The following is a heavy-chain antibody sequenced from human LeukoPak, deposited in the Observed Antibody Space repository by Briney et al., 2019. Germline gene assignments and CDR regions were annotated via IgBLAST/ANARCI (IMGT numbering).Heavy chain of an antibody. CDR3: ARDKDQYSGYDSGLFDY. D-gene: IGHD5-12*01. J-gene: IGHJ4*02. V-gene: IGHV3-21*01. CDR1: GFTFSTYA. CDR2: VSNSGAAT. Sequence: GGSLRLSCAASGFTFSTYAMAWVRQAPGKGLDWVSTVSNSGAATYYAGSVKGRFTISRDNAKNSLYLQMNGLRAEDTALYYCARDKDQYSGYDSGLFDYWGQGTLVTVSS.